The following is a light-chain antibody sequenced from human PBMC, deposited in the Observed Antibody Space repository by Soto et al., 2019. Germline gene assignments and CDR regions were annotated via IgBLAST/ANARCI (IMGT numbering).Light chain of an antibody. V-gene: IGKV1-39*01. CDR2: GAS. CDR3: HQSYNTLYT. CDR1: RSIGIY. J-gene: IGKJ2*01. Sequence: DIQMTQSPSSLSASVGDRVTITCRASRSIGIYLNWYHQKPGKAPKLLIYGASTLQSGVPSRFSGSGSGTDFTLTISSLQPEDFATYYCHQSYNTLYTFGQGTRLEI.